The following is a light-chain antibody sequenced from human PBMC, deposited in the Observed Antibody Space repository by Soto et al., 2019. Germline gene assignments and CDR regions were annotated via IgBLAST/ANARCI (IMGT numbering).Light chain of an antibody. Sequence: SELTQSPGTLSLSPGERDTLSCRASQSVSSNYLAWFQQKPGQAPRLLIYAASSRATGIPDRFRGRGSGADFTLTISRLEPEDFAVYYFQPYCRPSQTFGQGANVDI. CDR1: QSVSSNY. J-gene: IGKJ1*01. CDR2: AAS. V-gene: IGKV3-20*01. CDR3: QPYCRPSQT.